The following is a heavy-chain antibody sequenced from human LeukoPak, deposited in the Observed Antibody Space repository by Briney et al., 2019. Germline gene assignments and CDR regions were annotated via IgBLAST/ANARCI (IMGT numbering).Heavy chain of an antibody. CDR2: IYYSGST. D-gene: IGHD6-19*01. Sequence: SETLSLTCAVSGYSISSNNWWGWIRQPPGEGLEWIGYIYYSGSTYYNPSLKSRVTMSVDTSKNQFSLKLSSVTAVDTAVYYCARGVGYSSGWYFFDYWGQGTPVTVSS. J-gene: IGHJ4*02. CDR3: ARGVGYSSGWYFFDY. CDR1: GYSISSNNW. V-gene: IGHV4-28*03.